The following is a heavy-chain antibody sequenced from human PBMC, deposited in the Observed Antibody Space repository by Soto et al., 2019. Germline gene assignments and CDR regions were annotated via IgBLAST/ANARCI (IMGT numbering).Heavy chain of an antibody. J-gene: IGHJ4*02. CDR3: ASTVVWELFGYYFDY. CDR1: GGSVSSGSYY. Sequence: QVQLQESGPGLVKPSETLSLTCTVSGGSVSSGSYYWSWIRQPPGKGLELIGYIYYSGSTNYNPSLKSRVTISVDTSKNQFSLKLSSVTAADTAVYYCASTVVWELFGYYFDYWGQGTLVTVSS. V-gene: IGHV4-61*01. CDR2: IYYSGST. D-gene: IGHD1-26*01.